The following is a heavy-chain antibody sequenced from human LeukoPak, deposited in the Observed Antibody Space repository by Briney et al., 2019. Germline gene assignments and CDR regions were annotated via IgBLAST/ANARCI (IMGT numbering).Heavy chain of an antibody. CDR2: MNPNSGNT. V-gene: IGHV1-8*01. Sequence: GASVKVSCKASGYTFTSYDINWVRQATGQGLEWMGWMNPNSGNTGYAQKLQGRVTMTTDTSTSTAYMELRSLRSDDTAVYYCARQTTQLWLFYYYGMDVWGQGTTVTVSS. J-gene: IGHJ6*02. CDR3: ARQTTQLWLFYYYGMDV. D-gene: IGHD5-18*01. CDR1: GYTFTSYD.